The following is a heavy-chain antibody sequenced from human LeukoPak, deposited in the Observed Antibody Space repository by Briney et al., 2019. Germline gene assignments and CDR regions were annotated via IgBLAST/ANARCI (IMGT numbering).Heavy chain of an antibody. CDR3: ARASNWNDVY. CDR1: GFTFSSYA. CDR2: ISGSGGST. Sequence: PGGSLRLSCAASGFTFSSYAMSWVRQAPGKGLEWVSAISGSGGSTYYADSVKGRFTISRDNSKNTLYLQINSLRAEDTAVYYCARASNWNDVYWGQGTLVTVSS. D-gene: IGHD1-1*01. V-gene: IGHV3-23*01. J-gene: IGHJ4*02.